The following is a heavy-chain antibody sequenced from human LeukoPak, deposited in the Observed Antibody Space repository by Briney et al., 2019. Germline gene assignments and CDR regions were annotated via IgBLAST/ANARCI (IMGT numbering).Heavy chain of an antibody. J-gene: IGHJ4*02. CDR3: ARGHFTFDY. CDR1: GGSISSYY. V-gene: IGHV3-11*01. CDR2: ISSGGNTI. D-gene: IGHD2/OR15-2a*01. Sequence: LSLTCTVSGGSISSYYWSWIRQAPGKGLEWLSYISSGGNTIYYADSVKGRFSISRDNAKNSLYLQINSLRAEDTAVYYCARGHFTFDYWGQGTLVTVSS.